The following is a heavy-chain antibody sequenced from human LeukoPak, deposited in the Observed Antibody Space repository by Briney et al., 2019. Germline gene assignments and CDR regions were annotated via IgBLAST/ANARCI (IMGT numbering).Heavy chain of an antibody. Sequence: LGESLQICCQGSGYIFTSYWIGGVRQVPGKGLEGVGIIYPGDSDNRYSPSFQGQVTISADKSISTAYLQWSSLKASDTAMYYCARLFSQSQPDAFDIWGQGTMVTVST. CDR3: ARLFSQSQPDAFDI. CDR2: IYPGDSDN. V-gene: IGHV5-51*01. J-gene: IGHJ3*02. CDR1: GYIFTSYW.